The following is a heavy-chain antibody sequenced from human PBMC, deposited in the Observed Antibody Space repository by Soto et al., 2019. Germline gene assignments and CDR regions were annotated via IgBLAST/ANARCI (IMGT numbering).Heavy chain of an antibody. CDR3: AKDISSKFGSPTPFDY. V-gene: IGHV3-30*18. J-gene: IGHJ4*02. CDR2: ISYDGSNK. D-gene: IGHD3-16*01. Sequence: GGSLRLSCAASGFTFSSYGMHWVRQAPGKGLEWVAVISYDGSNKYYADSVKGRFTISRDNSKNTLYLQMNSLRAEDTAVYYCAKDISSKFGSPTPFDYWGQGTLVNVS. CDR1: GFTFSSYG.